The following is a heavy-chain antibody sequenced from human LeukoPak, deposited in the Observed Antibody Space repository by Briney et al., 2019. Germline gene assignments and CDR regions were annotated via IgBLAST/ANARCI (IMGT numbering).Heavy chain of an antibody. Sequence: SETLSLTCTVSGGSISSYYWSWIRQPPGKGLEWIGYIYYSGSTNYNPSLKSRDTISVDTSKNQFSLKLSSVTAADTAVYYCARGRYSYGGYYFDYWGQGTLVTVSS. CDR3: ARGRYSYGGYYFDY. V-gene: IGHV4-59*01. D-gene: IGHD5-18*01. CDR2: IYYSGST. CDR1: GGSISSYY. J-gene: IGHJ4*02.